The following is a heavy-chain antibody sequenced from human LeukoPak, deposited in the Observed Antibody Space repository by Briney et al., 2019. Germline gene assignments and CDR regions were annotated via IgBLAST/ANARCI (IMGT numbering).Heavy chain of an antibody. CDR2: ISYDGSNK. V-gene: IGHV3-30*19. Sequence: GRSLRLSCAASGFTFSSYGMHWVRQAPGKGLEWVAVISYDGSNKYYADSVKGRFTISRDNSKNTLYLQMNSLRAEDTAVYYCARAPQRGIVGATPFDYWGQGTLVTVSS. CDR3: ARAPQRGIVGATPFDY. D-gene: IGHD1-26*01. J-gene: IGHJ4*02. CDR1: GFTFSSYG.